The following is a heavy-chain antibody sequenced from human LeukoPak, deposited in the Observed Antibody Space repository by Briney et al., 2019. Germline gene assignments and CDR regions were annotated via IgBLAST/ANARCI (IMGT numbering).Heavy chain of an antibody. CDR3: ARGYSGDDDFFY. CDR2: IKPDGTTK. D-gene: IGHD5-12*01. J-gene: IGHJ4*02. V-gene: IGHV3-7*03. Sequence: GGSLRLSCAASGFPFSSYSMTWVRQAPGKGLEWVANIKPDGTTKFYVDSVKGRFTISRDNALNSLYLQMNSLRAEDTAIYYCARGYSGDDDFFYWGQGTLVTVSS. CDR1: GFPFSSYS.